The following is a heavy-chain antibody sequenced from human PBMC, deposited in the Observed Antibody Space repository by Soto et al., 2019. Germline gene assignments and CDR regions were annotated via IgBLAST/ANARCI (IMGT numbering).Heavy chain of an antibody. Sequence: QVQLVQSGAEVKKPGASVKVSCKASGYTFTSYGIIWVRQAPGQGLEWMGWISAYNGNTNYAQKLQDRVTMTTDTATSTAYMELTSLRSDDTPVYSCARGPATMIVVVGDYWGQGTLVTVSS. CDR3: ARGPATMIVVVGDY. CDR2: ISAYNGNT. J-gene: IGHJ4*02. D-gene: IGHD3-22*01. V-gene: IGHV1-18*01. CDR1: GYTFTSYG.